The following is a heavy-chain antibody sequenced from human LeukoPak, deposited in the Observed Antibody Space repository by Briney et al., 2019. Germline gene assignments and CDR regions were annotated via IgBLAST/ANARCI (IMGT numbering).Heavy chain of an antibody. D-gene: IGHD3-3*01. J-gene: IGHJ3*02. CDR2: ISSSSSYI. V-gene: IGHV3-21*01. Sequence: GGSLRLSCAASGFTFSSYSMNWVRQAPGKGLEWVSSISSSSSYIYYADSVKGRFTISRDNSKNTLYLQMNSLRAEDTAVYYCAKEGYDFWSGYCRSAFDIWGQGTMVTVSS. CDR1: GFTFSSYS. CDR3: AKEGYDFWSGYCRSAFDI.